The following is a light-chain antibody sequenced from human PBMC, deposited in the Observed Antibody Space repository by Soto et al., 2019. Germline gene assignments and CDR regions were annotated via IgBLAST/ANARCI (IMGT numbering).Light chain of an antibody. CDR1: SSDVGGYNY. V-gene: IGLV2-14*01. Sequence: QSVLTQPASVSGSPGQSITISCIGTSSDVGGYNYVSWYQQHPGKAPKLMIYDVSNRPSGVSNRFSGSKSGNTASLTISGLQAEDEADYYRSSYTSSSTVFGTGTKVTVL. CDR2: DVS. J-gene: IGLJ1*01. CDR3: SSYTSSSTV.